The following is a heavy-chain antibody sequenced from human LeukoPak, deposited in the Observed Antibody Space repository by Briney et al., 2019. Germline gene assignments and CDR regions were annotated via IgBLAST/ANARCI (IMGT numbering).Heavy chain of an antibody. D-gene: IGHD2-15*01. V-gene: IGHV4-30-2*01. Sequence: SQTLSLTCTVSGGSISSGGYYWSWIRQPPGKGLEWIGYIYHSGSTYYNPSLKSRVTLSVDTSKNQFSLKLSSVTAADTAVYYCAGDFCSGGSCYSDVDYWGQGTLVTVSS. CDR1: GGSISSGGYY. CDR2: IYHSGST. J-gene: IGHJ4*02. CDR3: AGDFCSGGSCYSDVDY.